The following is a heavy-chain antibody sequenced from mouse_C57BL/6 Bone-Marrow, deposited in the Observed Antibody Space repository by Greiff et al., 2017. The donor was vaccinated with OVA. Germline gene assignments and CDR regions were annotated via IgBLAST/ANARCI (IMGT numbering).Heavy chain of an antibody. CDR3: ARNGDYYGSSYDLDD. CDR1: GFSLTSYG. J-gene: IGHJ2*01. Sequence: VQLKQSGPGLVQPSQSLSITCTVSGFSLTSYGVHWVRQSPGKGLEWLGVIWSGGSTDYNAAFISRLSISKDNSKSQVFFKMNSLQADDTAIYYCARNGDYYGSSYDLDDWGKGTTLTVSS. CDR2: IWSGGST. D-gene: IGHD1-1*01. V-gene: IGHV2-2*01.